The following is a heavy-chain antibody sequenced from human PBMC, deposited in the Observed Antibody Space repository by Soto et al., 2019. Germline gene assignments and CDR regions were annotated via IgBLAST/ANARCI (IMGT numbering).Heavy chain of an antibody. V-gene: IGHV1-24*01. CDR1: GYTLTELS. Sequence: ASVKVACKVSGYTLTELSMHWVRQAPGKGLEWMGGFDPEDGETIYAQKFQGRVTMTEDTSTDTAYMELSSLRSEDTAVYYCATSQQLVQGVWFDPWGQGTLVTVSS. CDR3: ATSQQLVQGVWFDP. CDR2: FDPEDGET. J-gene: IGHJ5*02. D-gene: IGHD6-13*01.